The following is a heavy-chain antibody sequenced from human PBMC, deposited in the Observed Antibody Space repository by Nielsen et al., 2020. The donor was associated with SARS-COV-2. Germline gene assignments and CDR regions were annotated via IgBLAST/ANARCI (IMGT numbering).Heavy chain of an antibody. D-gene: IGHD4-23*01. J-gene: IGHJ6*03. Sequence: SRAASGFTFSSYGMHWVRQAPGKGLEWVAVIWYDGSNKYYADSVKGRFTISRDNSKNTLYLQMNSLRAEDTAVYYCARSRPDYGGNSEYYYYYMDVWGKGTTVTVSS. CDR1: GFTFSSYG. CDR3: ARSRPDYGGNSEYYYYYMDV. CDR2: IWYDGSNK. V-gene: IGHV3-33*01.